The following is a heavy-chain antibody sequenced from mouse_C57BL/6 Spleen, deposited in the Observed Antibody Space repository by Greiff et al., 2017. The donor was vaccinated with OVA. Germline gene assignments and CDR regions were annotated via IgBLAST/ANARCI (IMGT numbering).Heavy chain of an antibody. V-gene: IGHV5-17*01. Sequence: DVKLVESGGGLVKPGGSLKLSCAASGFTFSDYGMHWVRQAPEKGLEWVAYISSGSSTIYYADTVKGRFTISRDNAKNTLFLQMTSLRSEDTAMYYCAGGTLNWYFDVWGTGTTVTVSS. CDR1: GFTFSDYG. D-gene: IGHD3-3*01. CDR3: AGGTLNWYFDV. CDR2: ISSGSSTI. J-gene: IGHJ1*03.